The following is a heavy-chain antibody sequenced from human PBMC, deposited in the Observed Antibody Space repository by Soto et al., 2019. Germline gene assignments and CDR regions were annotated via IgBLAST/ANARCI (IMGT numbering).Heavy chain of an antibody. J-gene: IGHJ4*02. CDR2: INPNSGGT. V-gene: IGHV1-2*04. CDR3: ARALDVATKFDY. Sequence: QVQLVQSGAEVKKPGASVKVSCKASGYTFTGYYMHWVRQAPGQGLEWMGWINPNSGGTNYAQKFQGWVTMTRDTTISTAYTELSRLRSDVTAVYYCARALDVATKFDYWGQGTLVTVSS. D-gene: IGHD5-12*01. CDR1: GYTFTGYY.